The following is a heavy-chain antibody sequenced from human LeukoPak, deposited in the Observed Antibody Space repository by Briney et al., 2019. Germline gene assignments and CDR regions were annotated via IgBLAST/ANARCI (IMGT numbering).Heavy chain of an antibody. J-gene: IGHJ5*02. CDR3: ARSNYGSEGNWFDP. CDR2: ISSSSSYI. Sequence: GGNCILQNTGKGLEWVSSISSSSSYIYYADSVKGRFTISRDNAKNSLYLQMNSLRAEDTAVYYCARSNYGSEGNWFDPWGQGTLVTVSS. CDR1: G. V-gene: IGHV3-21*01. D-gene: IGHD3-10*01.